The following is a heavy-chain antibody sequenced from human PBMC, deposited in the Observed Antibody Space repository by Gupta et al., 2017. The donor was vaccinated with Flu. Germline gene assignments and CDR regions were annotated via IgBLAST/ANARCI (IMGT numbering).Heavy chain of an antibody. Sequence: EVQLLESGGGLVQPGGSLRLSCAASGLIFSSYAMSWVRQTPGKGLEWVSVISGSGDKTHYADSMKGRFSISRDNSKNTVYLQINNLRAEDTAVYYCASYGDHGGAFHYWGRGTLVTVSS. CDR1: GLIFSSYA. CDR3: ASYGDHGGAFHY. D-gene: IGHD4-17*01. J-gene: IGHJ4*02. V-gene: IGHV3-23*01. CDR2: ISGSGDKT.